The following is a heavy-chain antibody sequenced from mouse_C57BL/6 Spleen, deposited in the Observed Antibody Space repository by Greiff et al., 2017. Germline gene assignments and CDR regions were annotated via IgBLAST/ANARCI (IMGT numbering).Heavy chain of an antibody. J-gene: IGHJ2*01. CDR1: GYAFTNYL. CDR3: ARSGGRGSVVYFDD. Sequence: QVQLKESGAELVRPGTSVKVSCKASGYAFTNYLIEWVKQRPGQGLEWIGVINPGSGGTNYNEKFKGKATLTADKSSSTAYMQLSSLTSEDSAVYFGARSGGRGSVVYFDDWGQGTTLTVSS. D-gene: IGHD3-1*01. V-gene: IGHV1-54*01. CDR2: INPGSGGT.